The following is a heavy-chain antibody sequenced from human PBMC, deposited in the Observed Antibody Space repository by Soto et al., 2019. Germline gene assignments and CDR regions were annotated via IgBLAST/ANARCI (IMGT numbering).Heavy chain of an antibody. V-gene: IGHV3-23*01. CDR2: TTDSGDFT. CDR1: GFTFSNYA. J-gene: IGHJ4*02. Sequence: EVQLLESGGGLVQQGGSLRLSCGASGFTFSNYAVAWIRQAPGKGLEWVSSTTDSGDFTHYADSVKGRFTVSRDNSKNTIYLQMNSLRAEDTATYYCAKYSTTGASRLFDYWGQGTLVTVSS. CDR3: AKYSTTGASRLFDY. D-gene: IGHD1-1*01.